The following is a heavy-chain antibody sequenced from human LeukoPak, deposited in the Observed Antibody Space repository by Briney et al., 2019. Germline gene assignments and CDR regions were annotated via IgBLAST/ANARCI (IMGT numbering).Heavy chain of an antibody. J-gene: IGHJ5*02. Sequence: PSETLSHTCTVSGDSISSGSYSWGWIRQPPGKGLEWIGSIHYSGSTYYNPSLNSRVTISVDTPKNQFSLKLSSVTAADTAVYYCARPLASGWYSWFDPWGQGTLVTVSS. CDR3: ARPLASGWYSWFDP. V-gene: IGHV4-39*01. CDR2: IHYSGST. D-gene: IGHD6-19*01. CDR1: GDSISSGSYS.